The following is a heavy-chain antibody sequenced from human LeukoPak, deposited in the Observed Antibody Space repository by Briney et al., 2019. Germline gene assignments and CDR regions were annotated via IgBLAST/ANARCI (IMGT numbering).Heavy chain of an antibody. D-gene: IGHD5-18*01. CDR2: IWYDGSNK. V-gene: IGHV3-33*06. CDR1: RFTFSSYG. Sequence: PGRSLRLSCATSRFTFSSYGMHWVRQAPGKGLEWVAVIWYDGSNKYYADSVKGRFTISRDNSKNTLYLQMNSLRAEDTAVYYCAKGIYSYGSEIDYWGQGTLVTVSS. J-gene: IGHJ4*02. CDR3: AKGIYSYGSEIDY.